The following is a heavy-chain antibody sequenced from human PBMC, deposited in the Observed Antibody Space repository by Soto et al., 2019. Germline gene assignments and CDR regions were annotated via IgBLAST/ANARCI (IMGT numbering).Heavy chain of an antibody. CDR3: ARGVAGSGFDL. D-gene: IGHD6-19*01. V-gene: IGHV6-1*01. CDR1: GDSVSSNTAA. Sequence: SQTLSLTCAISGDSVSSNTAAWNWIRSSPSRGLEWLGRTYYRSNWRHDYAVTVKSRITVNPDTSKNHFSLQLNSVTPDDTAVYYCARGVAGSGFDLWGQGTLVTVSS. CDR2: TYYRSNWRH. J-gene: IGHJ4*02.